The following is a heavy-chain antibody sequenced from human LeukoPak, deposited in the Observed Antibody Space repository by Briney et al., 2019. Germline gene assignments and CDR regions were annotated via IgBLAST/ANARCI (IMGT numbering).Heavy chain of an antibody. CDR2: ISGSGGST. CDR3: AKDQRDDYYDSSGSSPY. J-gene: IGHJ4*02. V-gene: IGHV3-23*01. CDR1: GFTFSSYG. D-gene: IGHD3-22*01. Sequence: GGTLRLSCAASGFTFSSYGMSWVRQAPGKGLEWVSAISGSGGSTYYADSVKGRFTISRDNSKNTLYLQMNSLRAEDTAVYYCAKDQRDDYYDSSGSSPYWGQGTLVTVSS.